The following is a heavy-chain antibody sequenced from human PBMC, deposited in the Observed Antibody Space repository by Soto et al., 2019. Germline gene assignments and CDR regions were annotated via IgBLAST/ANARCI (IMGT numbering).Heavy chain of an antibody. CDR1: GFTFNDHY. CDR3: ARDSTGSGLDYGMAV. J-gene: IGHJ6*01. D-gene: IGHD3-10*01. CDR2: ISSDSIYT. V-gene: IGHV3-11*06. Sequence: QVQLVESGGGLVKPGVSLKLSCAASGFTFNDHYMTWIRHAPGKGLEWVSFISSDSIYTNSADSVKDRFIISRVNAKNLRFLQMISLIGLVTGVYYCARDSTGSGLDYGMAVEGHGTTVAVSS.